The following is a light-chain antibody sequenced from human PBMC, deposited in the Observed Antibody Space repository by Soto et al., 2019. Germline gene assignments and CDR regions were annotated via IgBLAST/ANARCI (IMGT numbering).Light chain of an antibody. CDR3: QQRTTWPT. V-gene: IGKV3-11*01. CDR1: QSVTSS. CDR2: EVS. J-gene: IGKJ4*01. Sequence: EIVLTQYPATLYLSPGDRATLSYRASQSVTSSLAWFQQKPGQAPRLLIYEVSLRATDIPARFSGSGSGTDFTLTISGLELEDFASYYCQQRTTWPTFGGGTKVEIK.